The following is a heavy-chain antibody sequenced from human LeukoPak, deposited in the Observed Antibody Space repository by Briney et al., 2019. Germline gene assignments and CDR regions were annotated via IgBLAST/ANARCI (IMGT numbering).Heavy chain of an antibody. J-gene: IGHJ4*02. V-gene: IGHV4-34*01. Sequence: SETLSLTCAVYGGSFSGYYWSWIRQPPGKGLEWIGEINHSGSTYYNPSLKSRVTISVDTSKNQFSLKLSSVTAADTAVYYCARGPRRATTAPEYWGQGALVTVSS. CDR3: ARGPRRATTAPEY. CDR1: GGSFSGYY. CDR2: INHSGST. D-gene: IGHD1-1*01.